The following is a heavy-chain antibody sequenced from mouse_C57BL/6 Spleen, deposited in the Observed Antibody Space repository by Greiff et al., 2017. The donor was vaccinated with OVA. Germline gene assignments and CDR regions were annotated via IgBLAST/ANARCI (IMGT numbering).Heavy chain of an antibody. CDR1: GYPFTDYE. J-gene: IGHJ4*01. D-gene: IGHD4-1*01. Sequence: QVQLQQSGAELVRPGASVTLSCKASGYPFTDYEMHWVKQTPVHGLEWIGAIDPETGGTAYNQKFKGKAILTADKSSSTAYMELRSLTSEDSAVYYCTDWDDYYAMDYWGQGTSVTVSS. CDR3: TDWDDYYAMDY. V-gene: IGHV1-15*01. CDR2: IDPETGGT.